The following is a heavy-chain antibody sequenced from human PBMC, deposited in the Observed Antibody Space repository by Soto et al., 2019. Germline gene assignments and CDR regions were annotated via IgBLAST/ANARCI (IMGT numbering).Heavy chain of an antibody. CDR1: GFTFSSYA. D-gene: IGHD3-22*01. CDR2: LSAGGGIT. J-gene: IGHJ4*02. Sequence: GGSLRLSCVASGFTFSSYAMSWVRQAPGKWLEWVSALSAGGGITFYADSVKGRFTISRDDSKSTLSLQMNSLRAEDTAAYYCAEEGAYDEHGSGYRCEYGGQRXLV. CDR3: AEEGAYDEHGSGYRCEY. V-gene: IGHV3-23*01.